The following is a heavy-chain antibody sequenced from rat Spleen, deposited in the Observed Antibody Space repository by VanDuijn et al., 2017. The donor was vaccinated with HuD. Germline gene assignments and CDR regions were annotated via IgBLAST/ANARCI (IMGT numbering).Heavy chain of an antibody. CDR1: GFTFSNYY. Sequence: EVQLVESGGGLVQPGRSLKLSCAASGFTFSNYYMAWIRQAPTKGLEWVATLSYDASAPYYRDSVKGQFTISRDSAQNTLYLQMNSLRSEDTATYYCTRENWVFDYWGQGVMVTVSS. CDR3: TRENWVFDY. D-gene: IGHD5-1*01. J-gene: IGHJ2*01. V-gene: IGHV5-29*01. CDR2: LSYDASAP.